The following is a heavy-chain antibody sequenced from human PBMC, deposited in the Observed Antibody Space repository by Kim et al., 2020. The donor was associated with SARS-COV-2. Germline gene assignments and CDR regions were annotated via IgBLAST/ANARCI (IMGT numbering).Heavy chain of an antibody. Sequence: SETLSLTCTVSGGSMSSYYWSWIRQPPGKGLEWIGYIYYSGSTKYNPSLKSRVTISVDTSKNQFSLKLSSVTAADTAVYYCARQVVVAAARSYVYYYYGMDVWGQGTTVTVSS. CDR3: ARQVVVAAARSYVYYYYGMDV. CDR1: GGSMSSYY. CDR2: IYYSGST. V-gene: IGHV4-59*08. D-gene: IGHD2-15*01. J-gene: IGHJ6*02.